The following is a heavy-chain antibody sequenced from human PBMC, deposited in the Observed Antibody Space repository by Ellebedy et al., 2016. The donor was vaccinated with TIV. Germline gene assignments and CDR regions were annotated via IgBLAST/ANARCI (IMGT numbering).Heavy chain of an antibody. CDR3: AIVATIDYFDY. D-gene: IGHD5-12*01. V-gene: IGHV3-43*02. CDR1: GFTFDDYA. J-gene: IGHJ4*02. CDR2: ISGDGGST. Sequence: PGGSLRLSCAASGFTFDDYAMHWVRQAPGKGLEWVSLISGDGGSTYYADSVKGRFTISRDNSKNSLYLQMNSLRTEDTALYYCAIVATIDYFDYWGQGTLVTVSS.